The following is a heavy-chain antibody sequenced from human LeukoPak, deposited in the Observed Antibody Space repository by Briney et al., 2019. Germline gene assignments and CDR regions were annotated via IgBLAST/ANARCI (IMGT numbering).Heavy chain of an antibody. CDR3: ATDGIAAAGTGDNWFDP. D-gene: IGHD6-13*01. J-gene: IGHJ5*02. CDR2: FYPEDGET. Sequence: ASVTVSCKVSGYTLTELSMHWVRQAPGKGLEWMGGFYPEDGETIYAQKFQGRVTMTEDTSTDTAYMELSSLRSEDTAVYYCATDGIAAAGTGDNWFDPWGQGTLVTVSS. V-gene: IGHV1-24*01. CDR1: GYTLTELS.